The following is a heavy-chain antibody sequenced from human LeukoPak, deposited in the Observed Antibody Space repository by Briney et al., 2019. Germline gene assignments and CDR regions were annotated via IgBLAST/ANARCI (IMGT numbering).Heavy chain of an antibody. CDR1: GYSFTSYY. CDR3: ARGYSSSGT. J-gene: IGHJ4*02. V-gene: IGHV1-46*01. D-gene: IGHD6-13*01. Sequence: ASVKVSCKASGYSFTSYYIHWVRQAPGQGLEWMGIINPSGGSTTYAQNFQGRVTMIRDTSTSTVYMELSSLRSEDTAVYYCARGYSSSGTRGQGTLVTVSS. CDR2: INPSGGST.